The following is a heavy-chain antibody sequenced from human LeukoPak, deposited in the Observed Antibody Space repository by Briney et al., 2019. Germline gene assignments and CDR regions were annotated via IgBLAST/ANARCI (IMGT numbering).Heavy chain of an antibody. J-gene: IGHJ3*02. V-gene: IGHV4-30-4*07. CDR1: GASISSGGYF. Sequence: SETLSLTCAVSGASISSGGYFGSLIRQPPGKVLGRIRYIYYSGSPYYNMSLKSRVTIVVITAKNQFSLKLSSVTAADTAVYYCARVESDYPGGRYRETSMYAFDIWGQGTMVTVSS. D-gene: IGHD1-26*01. CDR3: ARVESDYPGGRYRETSMYAFDI. CDR2: IYYSGSP.